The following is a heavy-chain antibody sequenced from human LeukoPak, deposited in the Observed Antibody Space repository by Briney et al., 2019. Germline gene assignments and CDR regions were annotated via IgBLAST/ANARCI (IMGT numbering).Heavy chain of an antibody. CDR1: GFTVSSNY. CDR2: IYSGGST. V-gene: IGHV3-66*02. J-gene: IGHJ6*03. CDR3: AREFVDQLPFYYYYYMDV. Sequence: GGSLRLSCAASGFTVSSNYMSWVRQAPGKGLEWVSVIYSGGSTYYADSVKGRFTISRDNSKNTLYLQMNSLRAEDTAVYYCAREFVDQLPFYYYYYMDVWGKGTTVTVSS. D-gene: IGHD2-2*01.